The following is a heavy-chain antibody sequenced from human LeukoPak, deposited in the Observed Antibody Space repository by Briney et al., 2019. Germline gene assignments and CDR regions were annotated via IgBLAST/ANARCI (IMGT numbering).Heavy chain of an antibody. Sequence: SETLSLTCAVYGGSFSGYYWSWIRQPPGEGLEWIGEINHSGSTNYNPSLKSRVTISVDTSKNQFSLKLSSVTAADTAVYYCARSIAAAGLVFDYWGQGTLVTVSS. J-gene: IGHJ4*02. V-gene: IGHV4-34*01. CDR1: GGSFSGYY. CDR2: INHSGST. D-gene: IGHD6-13*01. CDR3: ARSIAAAGLVFDY.